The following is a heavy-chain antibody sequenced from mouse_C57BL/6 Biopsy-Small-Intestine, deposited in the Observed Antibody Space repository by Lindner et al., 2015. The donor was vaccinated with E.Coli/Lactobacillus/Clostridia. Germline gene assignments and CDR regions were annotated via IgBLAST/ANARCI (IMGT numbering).Heavy chain of an antibody. D-gene: IGHD2-5*01. CDR2: IWTGGGT. V-gene: IGHV2-9-1*01. Sequence: VQLQESGPGLVAPSQSLSITCTVSGFSLTSYAISWVRQPPGEGLEWLGVIWTGGGTNYNSALKSRLSISKDNSKSQVFLKMNSLQTDDTARYYCARRRDYSNYDWYFDVWGTGTTVTVSS. J-gene: IGHJ1*03. CDR3: ARRRDYSNYDWYFDV. CDR1: GFSLTSYA.